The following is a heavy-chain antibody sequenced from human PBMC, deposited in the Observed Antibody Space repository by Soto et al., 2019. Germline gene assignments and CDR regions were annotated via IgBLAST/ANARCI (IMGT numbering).Heavy chain of an antibody. V-gene: IGHV4-31*03. Sequence: SETLSLTCTVSGASISSGGYYWSWVRQNPGKGLEWIGYIYYSGSTYYNPSLESRVTISVDTSKNQFSLKLTSVTAADTAVYYCGSYGGNSVGNWFDPWGQGILVTVSS. CDR2: IYYSGST. D-gene: IGHD2-21*02. J-gene: IGHJ5*02. CDR1: GASISSGGYY. CDR3: GSYGGNSVGNWFDP.